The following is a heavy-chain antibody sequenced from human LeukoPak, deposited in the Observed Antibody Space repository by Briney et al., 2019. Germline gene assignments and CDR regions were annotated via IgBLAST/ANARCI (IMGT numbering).Heavy chain of an antibody. D-gene: IGHD1-7*01. J-gene: IGHJ4*02. Sequence: GGSLRLSCRASGFTLSNYAMSWVRQAPGKGLEWVGFIRSKAYGGTTEYAASVRGRFTISRDDSKSIAYLQMNSLKTEDTAIYYCTRLRNWNYGYWGQGTLVTVSS. CDR2: IRSKAYGGTT. V-gene: IGHV3-49*04. CDR1: GFTLSNYA. CDR3: TRLRNWNYGY.